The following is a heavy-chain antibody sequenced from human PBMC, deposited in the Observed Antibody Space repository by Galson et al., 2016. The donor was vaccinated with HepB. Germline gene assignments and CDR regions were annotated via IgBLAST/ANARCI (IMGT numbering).Heavy chain of an antibody. V-gene: IGHV6-1*01. Sequence: AISGDSVSGNSAAWNWIRQSPSRGLEWLGRTYYRSKWYNDYAVSVKSRIIVNPDTSKNQFSLQLNSVTPEDTAVYYCVEQRKGAPYGMDVWGQGTTVTVSS. CDR2: TYYRSKWYN. CDR3: VEQRKGAPYGMDV. D-gene: IGHD1/OR15-1a*01. CDR1: GDSVSGNSAA. J-gene: IGHJ6*02.